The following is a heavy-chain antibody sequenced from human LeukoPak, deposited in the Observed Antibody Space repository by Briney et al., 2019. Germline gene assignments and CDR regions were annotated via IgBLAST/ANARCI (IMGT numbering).Heavy chain of an antibody. D-gene: IGHD5-18*01. Sequence: ASVKVSCKASGYTFTGYYMHWVRQAPGQGLEWMGWINPNNGGTNYAQKFQGRVTMTRDTSISTAYMELSRLRSDDTAVYYCARSRTAMVLDYWGQGTLVTVSS. CDR3: ARSRTAMVLDY. V-gene: IGHV1-2*02. J-gene: IGHJ4*02. CDR2: INPNNGGT. CDR1: GYTFTGYY.